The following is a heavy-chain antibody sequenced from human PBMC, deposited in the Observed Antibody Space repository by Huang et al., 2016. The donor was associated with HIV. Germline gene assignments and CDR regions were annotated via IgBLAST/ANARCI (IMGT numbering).Heavy chain of an antibody. Sequence: QVQLVQSGAEFKKPGASLKLSCAASVYIFTTYSIHWFRRVPGLSLQWLGGLTPGNGLIPFLQSFNGRVILSRYLSAATGYMQLSGLTADDTATYFCARAARGDGYHGAFDVWGQGTMVTV. CDR1: VYIFTTYS. CDR2: LTPGNGLI. V-gene: IGHV1-3*01. CDR3: ARAARGDGYHGAFDV. J-gene: IGHJ3*01. D-gene: IGHD2-2*03.